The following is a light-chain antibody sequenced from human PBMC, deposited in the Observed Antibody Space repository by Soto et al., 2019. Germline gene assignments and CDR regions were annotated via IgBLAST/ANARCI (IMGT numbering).Light chain of an antibody. V-gene: IGKV1-39*01. CDR3: QQSYSTGYT. CDR1: RTIIGY. CDR2: AAS. Sequence: DIQMTQSPSSLSASVGDRVTITCRASRTIIGYLNWYQLKPGKAPKLLIYAASSLHSGVPSRFRGSGSVTDFTLTISGLQREDFATYYCQQSYSTGYTFGQGTKVEIK. J-gene: IGKJ2*01.